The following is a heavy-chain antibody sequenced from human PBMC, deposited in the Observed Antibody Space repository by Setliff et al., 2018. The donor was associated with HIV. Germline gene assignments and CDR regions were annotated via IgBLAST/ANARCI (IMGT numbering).Heavy chain of an antibody. Sequence: PSETLSLTCAVYGGSFSGYYWSWIRQPPGKGLEWIGEINHSGSTNYNPSLKSRVTMSVDRSKNHLSLNVTSVTAADTAVYYCARPLTTSYYFWGDAFAIWGQGTMVTVSS. CDR2: INHSGST. CDR1: GGSFSGYY. V-gene: IGHV4-34*01. CDR3: ARPLTTSYYFWGDAFAI. D-gene: IGHD3-10*02. J-gene: IGHJ3*02.